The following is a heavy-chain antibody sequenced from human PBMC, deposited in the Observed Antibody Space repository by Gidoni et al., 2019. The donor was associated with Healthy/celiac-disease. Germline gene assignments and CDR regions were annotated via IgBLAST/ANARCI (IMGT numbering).Heavy chain of an antibody. CDR3: ARGVGSPTTSITMIVPWSPTSDDAFDI. J-gene: IGHJ3*02. CDR2: IYYSGST. CDR1: GGSISRYS. D-gene: IGHD3-22*01. V-gene: IGHV4-59*01. Sequence: QVQLQESGPGLVKPSETLSLTCTVSGGSISRYSWSWIRQPPGKGLEWIGYIYYSGSTNYNPSLKSRVTISVDTSKNQFSLKLSSVTAADTAVYYCARGVGSPTTSITMIVPWSPTSDDAFDIWGQGTMVTVSS.